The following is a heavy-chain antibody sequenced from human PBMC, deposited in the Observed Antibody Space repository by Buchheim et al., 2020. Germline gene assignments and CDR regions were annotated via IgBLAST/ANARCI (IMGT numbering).Heavy chain of an antibody. J-gene: IGHJ5*02. CDR3: ARDRLTGTTWGGRGYNWFDP. V-gene: IGHV1-46*01. D-gene: IGHD1-7*01. Sequence: QVQLVQSGAEVKKPGASVKVSCKASGYTFTSYYMHWVRQAPGQGLEWMGIINPSGGSTSYAQKFQGRVTMTRDTSTSTVYMELSSLRSEDTAVYYCARDRLTGTTWGGRGYNWFDPWGQGTL. CDR2: INPSGGST. CDR1: GYTFTSYY.